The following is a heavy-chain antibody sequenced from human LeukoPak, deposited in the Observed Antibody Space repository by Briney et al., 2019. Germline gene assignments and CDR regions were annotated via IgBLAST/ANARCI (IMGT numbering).Heavy chain of an antibody. J-gene: IGHJ3*01. CDR3: FRDGLPWDSIGFDG. D-gene: IGHD3-22*01. Sequence: PGGSLRLPCAASGFNFDQYGISWLRHAPGKGLEWVSGINWNGGTTGYAASVKGRFTISRDNAKNTLYLQMTSLTAENTAVYYTFRDGLPWDSIGFDGRGQGAMVTVSS. V-gene: IGHV3-20*04. CDR2: INWNGGTT. CDR1: GFNFDQYG.